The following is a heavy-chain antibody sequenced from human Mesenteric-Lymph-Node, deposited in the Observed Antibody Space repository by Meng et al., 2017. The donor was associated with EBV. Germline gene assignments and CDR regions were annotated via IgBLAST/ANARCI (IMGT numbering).Heavy chain of an antibody. CDR3: ARASGWSYLAF. D-gene: IGHD2-15*01. Sequence: VRLMQSGAGVKKPGASVRVSCTASGYTFSNYDINWVRQAPGQGLEWMGWMNPKTGNTGFAQKFKGRVTMTRNTSISTGYMELRSLRSDDTAVYYCARASGWSYLAFWGQGTLVTVSS. V-gene: IGHV1-8*01. CDR1: GYTFSNYD. CDR2: MNPKTGNT. J-gene: IGHJ4*02.